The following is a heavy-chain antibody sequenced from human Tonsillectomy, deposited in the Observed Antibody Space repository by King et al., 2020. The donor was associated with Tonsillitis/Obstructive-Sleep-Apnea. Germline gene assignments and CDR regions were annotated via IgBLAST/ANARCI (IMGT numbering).Heavy chain of an antibody. V-gene: IGHV2-70*01. Sequence: TLKESGPALVKPPKTLTLTCTFSGFSLNTSGMCVSWIRQPPGKALEWLALIDWDDDKYYSTSLKTRLTISKDTSKNQVVLSMTNMDPVDTATYYCARIGYDFWSGYYHYFDYWGQGTLVTVSS. J-gene: IGHJ4*02. D-gene: IGHD3-3*01. CDR3: ARIGYDFWSGYYHYFDY. CDR1: GFSLNTSGMC. CDR2: IDWDDDK.